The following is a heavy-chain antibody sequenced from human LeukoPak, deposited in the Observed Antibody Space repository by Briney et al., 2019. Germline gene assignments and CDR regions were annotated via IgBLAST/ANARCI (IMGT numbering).Heavy chain of an antibody. Sequence: SETLSLTCAVFGGSFSGYYWSWIRQPPGKGLEWIGEINHSGSTNYNPSLKSRVTISVDTSKNQFSLKLSSVTAADTAVYYCARGMDIVVVVAAGDDAFDIWGQGTMVTVSS. CDR3: ARGMDIVVVVAAGDDAFDI. CDR1: GGSFSGYY. J-gene: IGHJ3*02. D-gene: IGHD2-15*01. V-gene: IGHV4-34*01. CDR2: INHSGST.